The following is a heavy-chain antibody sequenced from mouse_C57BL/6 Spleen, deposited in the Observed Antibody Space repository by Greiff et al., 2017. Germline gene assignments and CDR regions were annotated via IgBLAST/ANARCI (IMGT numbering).Heavy chain of an antibody. V-gene: IGHV14-3*01. CDR2: IDPANGNT. CDR1: GYNIKNSY. Sequence: VQLQQSVAELVRPGASVKLSCTASGYNIKNSYMHWVKQRPEQGLEWIGRIDPANGNTKYAPKFQGKATITADTSYNTAYLQLSILTSEDTAIYYCARHYGSSYWYFDVWGTGTTVTVSS. J-gene: IGHJ1*03. CDR3: ARHYGSSYWYFDV. D-gene: IGHD1-1*01.